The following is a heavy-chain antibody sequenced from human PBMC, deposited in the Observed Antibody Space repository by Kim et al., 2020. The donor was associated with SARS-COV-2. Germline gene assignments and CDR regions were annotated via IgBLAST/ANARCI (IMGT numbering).Heavy chain of an antibody. J-gene: IGHJ6*02. CDR3: AKALGGHYGMDV. CDR1: GFTFDDYA. CDR2: ISWNSGSI. V-gene: IGHV3-9*01. Sequence: GGSLRLSCAASGFTFDDYAMHWVRQAPGKGLEWVSGISWNSGSIGYADSVKGRFTISRDNAKNSLYLQMNSLRAEDTALYYCAKALGGHYGMDVWGQGTTVTVSS.